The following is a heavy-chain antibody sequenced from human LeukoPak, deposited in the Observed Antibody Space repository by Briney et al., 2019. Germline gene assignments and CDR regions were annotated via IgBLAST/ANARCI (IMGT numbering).Heavy chain of an antibody. Sequence: SQTLSLTCAISGDSVSSNSAAWNWIRQSPSRGLEWLGRTYYRSKWYNDYAVSVKSRITINPDTSKNQFSLQLNSVTPEDTAVYYCARVLSGYDWGYYYYYYMDVWGKGTTVTVSS. J-gene: IGHJ6*03. CDR2: TYYRSKWYN. CDR1: GDSVSSNSAA. CDR3: ARVLSGYDWGYYYYYYMDV. D-gene: IGHD5-12*01. V-gene: IGHV6-1*01.